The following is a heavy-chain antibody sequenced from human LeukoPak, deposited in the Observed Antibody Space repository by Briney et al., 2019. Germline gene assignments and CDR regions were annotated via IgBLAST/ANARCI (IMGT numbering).Heavy chain of an antibody. D-gene: IGHD2-15*01. CDR3: ARGPYYCSGAKCLNWFDP. V-gene: IGHV4-39*01. J-gene: IGHJ5*02. Sequence: SETLSLTCTVSGGSISSSSYYWGWIRQPPGKGLEWIGSIYYSGSTYYNPSLKSRVTISVDTSKNQFSLKLSSVTAADTAVYFCARGPYYCSGAKCLNWFDPWGQGTLVTVSS. CDR2: IYYSGST. CDR1: GGSISSSSYY.